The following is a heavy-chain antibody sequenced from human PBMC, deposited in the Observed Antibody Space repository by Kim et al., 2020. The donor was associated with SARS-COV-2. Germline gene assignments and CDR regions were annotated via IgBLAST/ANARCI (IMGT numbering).Heavy chain of an antibody. CDR2: VYHSGSV. Sequence: SETLSLTCAVYGVSITRSNWWNWVRQAPGKGLEWIGEVYHSGSVRYNPSLESRVTISVDKSKNHVFLKLTSVTAADTAVYFCARDPDYGVRGSWFDPWGQGTPVTVSS. J-gene: IGHJ5*02. D-gene: IGHD4-17*01. CDR1: GVSITRSNW. CDR3: ARDPDYGVRGSWFDP. V-gene: IGHV4-4*02.